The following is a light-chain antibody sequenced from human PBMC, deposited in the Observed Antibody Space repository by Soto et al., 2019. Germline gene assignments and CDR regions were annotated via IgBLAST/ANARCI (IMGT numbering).Light chain of an antibody. CDR2: SAF. CDR3: QQSYIAPYS. CDR1: QTVTTY. Sequence: DIQMTQSPSSLSASVGDRVTITCRASQTVTTYLTWYQQMPGKAPKLLIYSAFSLQSGVPSRFSGSGSGTDFTLTISGLRPEDFATYFCQQSYIAPYSFGQGTRLEIK. J-gene: IGKJ2*03. V-gene: IGKV1-39*01.